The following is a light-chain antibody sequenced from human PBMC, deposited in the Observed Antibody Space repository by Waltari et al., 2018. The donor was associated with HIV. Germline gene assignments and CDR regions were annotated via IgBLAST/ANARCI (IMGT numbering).Light chain of an antibody. Sequence: EIVLTQSPATLSLSPGERATLSCRASQSVSSYLAWYQQKPGQAPRLLIYDASNRTTSIPARFSGSGSGTGFTLTISSREPEDFAVYYCQQRSNWPGTFGQGTKVEIK. CDR2: DAS. V-gene: IGKV3-11*01. CDR1: QSVSSY. CDR3: QQRSNWPGT. J-gene: IGKJ1*01.